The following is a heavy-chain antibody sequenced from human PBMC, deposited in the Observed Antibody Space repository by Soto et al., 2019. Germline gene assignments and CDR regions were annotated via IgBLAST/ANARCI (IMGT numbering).Heavy chain of an antibody. CDR1: GYTFTSYD. Sequence: ASVKVSCKASGYTFTSYDINWVRQATGQGLEWMGWMNPNSGNTGYAQKFQGRVTMTRNTSISTAYMELSSLRAEDTALYYCAKDSDDDIVHDNWFDPWGQGTLVTVSS. CDR2: MNPNSGNT. D-gene: IGHD2-8*01. J-gene: IGHJ5*02. V-gene: IGHV1-8*01. CDR3: AKDSDDDIVHDNWFDP.